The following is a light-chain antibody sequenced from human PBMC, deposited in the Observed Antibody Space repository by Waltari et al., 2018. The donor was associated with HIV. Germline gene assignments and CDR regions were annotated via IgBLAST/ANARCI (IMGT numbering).Light chain of an antibody. Sequence: EIVLTQSPATLSLSPGDRATLSCRASQSVSSSLAWYQQKPGQAPRLLIYGASTRATGIPARFSGSGSGTEFTLTISSLQSEDFAVYYCQQYDNWPPWTFGQGTKVEIK. CDR1: QSVSSS. J-gene: IGKJ1*01. V-gene: IGKV3-15*01. CDR3: QQYDNWPPWT. CDR2: GAS.